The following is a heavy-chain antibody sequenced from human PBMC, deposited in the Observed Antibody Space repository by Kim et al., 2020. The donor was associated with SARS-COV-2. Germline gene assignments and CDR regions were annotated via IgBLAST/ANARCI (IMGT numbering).Heavy chain of an antibody. CDR3: ARDDGNYGYYIGYFDL. CDR1: GFTFSSYA. Sequence: GGSLRLSCAASGFTFSSYAMRWVRQAPGKGLEWVAVISYDGSNKYYADSVKGRFTISRDNSKNTLYLQMNSLRAEDTTVYYCARDDGNYGYYIGYFDLCGRGGLGSVS. CDR2: ISYDGSNK. D-gene: IGHD3-3*01. V-gene: IGHV3-30*04. J-gene: IGHJ2*01.